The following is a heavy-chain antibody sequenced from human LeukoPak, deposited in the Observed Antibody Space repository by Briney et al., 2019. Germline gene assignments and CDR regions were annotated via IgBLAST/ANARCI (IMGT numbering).Heavy chain of an antibody. D-gene: IGHD1-26*01. J-gene: IGHJ5*02. V-gene: IGHV3-30*18. Sequence: GGSLRLSCAASGFTFSSYGMHWVRQAPGKGLEWVAVISYDGSNKYYADSVKGRFTISRDNSKNTLYLQMNSLRAEDTAVYYCAKETVGRWFDRWGQGTLVTVSS. CDR3: AKETVGRWFDR. CDR2: ISYDGSNK. CDR1: GFTFSSYG.